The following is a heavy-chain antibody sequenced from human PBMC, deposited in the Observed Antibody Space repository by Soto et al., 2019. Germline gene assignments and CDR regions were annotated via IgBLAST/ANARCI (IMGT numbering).Heavy chain of an antibody. D-gene: IGHD6-13*01. CDR2: IYYSGST. CDR3: VAGGAPAGTVYFRH. CDR1: GGSISSYY. J-gene: IGHJ1*01. V-gene: IGHV4-59*01. Sequence: SETLSLTCTVSGGSISSYYWSWIRQPPGKGLEWIGYIYYSGSTNYNPSLKSRVTISVDTSKNQFSLKLSSVTAADTAVYFCVAGGAPAGTVYFRHWGQGTLVTVSS.